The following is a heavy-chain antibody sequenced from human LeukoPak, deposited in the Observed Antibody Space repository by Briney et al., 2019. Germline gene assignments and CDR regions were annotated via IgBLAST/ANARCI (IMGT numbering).Heavy chain of an antibody. V-gene: IGHV4-34*01. D-gene: IGHD3-10*01. CDR1: GGSFSGYY. CDR2: INHSGST. CDR3: SGGTYFFVY. Sequence: SSETLSLTCAVYGGSFSGYYWSWIRQPPGKGLEWIGEINHSGSTNYNPSLKSRVTISVDTSKNQFSLKLSSVTAADTAVYYCSGGTYFFVYWGQGTLVTVSS. J-gene: IGHJ4*02.